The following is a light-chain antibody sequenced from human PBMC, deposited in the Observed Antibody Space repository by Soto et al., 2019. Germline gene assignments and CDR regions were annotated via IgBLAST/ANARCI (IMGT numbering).Light chain of an antibody. CDR2: EGT. J-gene: IGLJ3*02. CDR1: SSDVGTYKF. Sequence: QSVLTQPASVSGSPGQSITISCTGTSSDVGTYKFVSWYQQHPCKVPTLMIPEGTERPSGVSHRFSGSNCGNTATLTSDGLQPEDEANYYCCSYAGTSFWVFGGGTELTVL. V-gene: IGLV2-23*01. CDR3: CSYAGTSFWV.